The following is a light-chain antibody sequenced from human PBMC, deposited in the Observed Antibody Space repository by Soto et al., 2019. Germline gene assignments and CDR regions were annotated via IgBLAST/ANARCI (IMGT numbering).Light chain of an antibody. CDR1: QSVSSSY. V-gene: IGKV3-20*01. CDR2: GAS. CDR3: QQHDNSPLT. Sequence: EIVLTQSPGTLSLSPGERATLXXRASQSVSSSYLAWYQQKPGQAPRXXIYGASNRATGIPDRFSGSGSGTDFTLTSSRLEPEDFAVYYCQQHDNSPLTFGGGTKVDIK. J-gene: IGKJ4*01.